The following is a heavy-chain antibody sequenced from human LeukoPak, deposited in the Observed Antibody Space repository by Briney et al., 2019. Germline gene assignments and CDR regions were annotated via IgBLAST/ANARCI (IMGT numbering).Heavy chain of an antibody. CDR3: ARWFGELLYHYYYYMDV. CDR2: LSWSRSPI. V-gene: IGHV3-48*01. D-gene: IGHD3-10*01. Sequence: GGSLRLSCAASGFSFSSYSMNWVRPAPGKGREGVSYLSWSRSPIHYADSVKGRFTISRANAKNSLYLQMNSLRVEGTAVYYCARWFGELLYHYYYYMDVWGKGTTVTISS. J-gene: IGHJ6*03. CDR1: GFSFSSYS.